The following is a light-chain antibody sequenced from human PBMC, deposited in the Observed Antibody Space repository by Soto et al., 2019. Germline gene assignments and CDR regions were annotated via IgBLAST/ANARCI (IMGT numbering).Light chain of an antibody. Sequence: DIQMTQSPSSLSAAIGVRVTITCRASQGISNYLAWYQQKPGKVPKLLIYAASSLQSGVPSRFSGRGSGTDFPLHISRLHPEDIATYYCQKYNSAPQTFGQGTKVEIK. CDR3: QKYNSAPQT. V-gene: IGKV1-27*01. CDR2: AAS. CDR1: QGISNY. J-gene: IGKJ1*01.